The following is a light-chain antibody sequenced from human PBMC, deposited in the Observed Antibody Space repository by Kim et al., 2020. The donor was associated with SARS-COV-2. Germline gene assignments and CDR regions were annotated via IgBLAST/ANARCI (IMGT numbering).Light chain of an antibody. CDR3: QSYDSSLSGPVV. CDR2: GNS. CDR1: SSNIGAGYD. Sequence: QSVLTQPPSVSGAPGQRVTISCTGSSSNIGAGYDVHWYQQLRGTAPKLLIYGNSNRPSGVPDRFSGSKSGTSASLAITGLQAEDEADYYCQSYDSSLSGPVVFGGGTQLTVL. J-gene: IGLJ2*01. V-gene: IGLV1-40*01.